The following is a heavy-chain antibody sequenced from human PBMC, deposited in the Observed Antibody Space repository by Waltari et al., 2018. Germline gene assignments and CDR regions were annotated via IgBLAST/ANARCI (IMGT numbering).Heavy chain of an antibody. J-gene: IGHJ6*03. Sequence: QVQLQESGPGLVKPSETLSLTCTVSGGSISSYYWSWIRQPPGKGLEWIGYIYYSGSTNYNPSLKSRVTISVDTSKNQFSLKLSSVTAADTAVYYCARGSYYHDYYMDVWGKGTTVTVSS. V-gene: IGHV4-59*01. CDR2: IYYSGST. CDR1: GGSISSYY. CDR3: ARGSYYHDYYMDV. D-gene: IGHD1-26*01.